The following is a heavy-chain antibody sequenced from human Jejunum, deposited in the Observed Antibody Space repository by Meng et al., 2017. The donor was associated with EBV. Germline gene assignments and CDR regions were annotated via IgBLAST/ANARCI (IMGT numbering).Heavy chain of an antibody. V-gene: IGHV2-5*02. CDR1: GFSLSTSGVG. D-gene: IGHD4-23*01. CDR2: MYWGDDK. J-gene: IGHJ4*02. CDR3: SHIEGGGNSGFLDY. Sequence: TLNEASPALVHPPPTTPLHCTFSGFSLSTSGVGVGWFRQTPGKALEWLAVMYWGDDKRHSTSLKTRLTIPKDTSTTQVVLTMTNMYPVDTATDFCSHIEGGGNSGFLDYWGQGTLVTVSS.